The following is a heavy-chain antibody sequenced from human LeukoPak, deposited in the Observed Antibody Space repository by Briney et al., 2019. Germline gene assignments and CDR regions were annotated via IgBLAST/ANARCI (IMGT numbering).Heavy chain of an antibody. CDR1: GGTFSSYA. J-gene: IGHJ6*03. Sequence: ASVKVSCKASGGTFSSYAISWVRQAPGQGLEWMGRIIPIFGTANYAQKFQGRVTITTDESTSTAYMELSSLRSEDTAVYYCARGFWSGRLPEDYHYYMDVWGKGTTVTVSS. D-gene: IGHD3-3*01. V-gene: IGHV1-69*05. CDR3: ARGFWSGRLPEDYHYYMDV. CDR2: IIPIFGTA.